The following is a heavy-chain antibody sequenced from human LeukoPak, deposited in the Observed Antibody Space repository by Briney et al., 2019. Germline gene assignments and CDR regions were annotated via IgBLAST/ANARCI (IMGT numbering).Heavy chain of an antibody. J-gene: IGHJ4*02. V-gene: IGHV3-7*04. CDR2: IKQDGSEK. Sequence: AGGSLRLSCAASGFTFSSYWMSWVRQAPGKGLEWVANIKQDGSEKYYVDSVKGRFTISRDNAKNSLYLQMNSLRAEDTAVYFCGRGGTRQPYDYWGQGTLVTVSS. CDR1: GFTFSSYW. D-gene: IGHD3/OR15-3a*01. CDR3: GRGGTRQPYDY.